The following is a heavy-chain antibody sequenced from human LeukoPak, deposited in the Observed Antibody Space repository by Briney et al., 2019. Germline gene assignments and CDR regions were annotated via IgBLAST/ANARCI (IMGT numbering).Heavy chain of an antibody. J-gene: IGHJ3*02. CDR1: GFTFSNYD. V-gene: IGHV3-13*01. CDR3: ARARGYSIATTAYAFDI. Sequence: GGSLRLSCAASGFTFSNYDMHWVRQATGKGLEWVSAIDITGDTYYPGSVKGRFTISRENAKNSLYLQMNSLRAGDTAVYYCARARGYSIATTAYAFDIWGQGTMVTVS. D-gene: IGHD4-17*01. CDR2: IDITGDT.